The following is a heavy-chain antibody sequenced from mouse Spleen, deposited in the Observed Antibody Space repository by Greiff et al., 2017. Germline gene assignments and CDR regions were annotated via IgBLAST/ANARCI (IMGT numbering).Heavy chain of an antibody. Sequence: VQLQQSGPELVKPGASVKISCKASGYAFSSSWMNWVKQRPGKGLEWIGRIYPGDGDTNYNGKFKGKATLTADKSSSTAYMQLSSLTSEDSAVYFCARSGGYDGFDYWGQGTTLTVSS. CDR2: IYPGDGDT. CDR1: GYAFSSSW. J-gene: IGHJ2*01. D-gene: IGHD2-2*01. V-gene: IGHV1-82*01. CDR3: ARSGGYDGFDY.